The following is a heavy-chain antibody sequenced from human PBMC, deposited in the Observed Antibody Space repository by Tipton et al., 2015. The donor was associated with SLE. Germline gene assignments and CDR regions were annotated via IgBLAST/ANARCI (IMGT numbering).Heavy chain of an antibody. J-gene: IGHJ4*02. CDR1: GGTFSSYA. D-gene: IGHD3-10*01. Sequence: QSGAEVKKPGSSVKVSCKASGGTFSSYAISWVRQPPGQGLEWMGGIIPIFGTANYAQKFQGRVTITADESTSTAYMELSSLRSEDTAVYYCARTYYYGSGSLDWGQGTLVTVSS. CDR3: ARTYYYGSGSLD. CDR2: IIPIFGTA. V-gene: IGHV1-69*01.